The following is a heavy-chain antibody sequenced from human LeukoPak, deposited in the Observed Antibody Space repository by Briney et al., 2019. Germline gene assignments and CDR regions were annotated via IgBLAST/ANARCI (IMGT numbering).Heavy chain of an antibody. Sequence: SETLSLTCTVSGGSISSYYWSWIRQPAGKGLEWIGRIYTSGSTNYNPSLKSRVTMSVDTSKNQFSLKLSSVTAADTAVYYCAGSGSYYGPLVYWGQGTLVTVSS. CDR3: AGSGSYYGPLVY. J-gene: IGHJ4*02. V-gene: IGHV4-4*07. D-gene: IGHD1-26*01. CDR1: GGSISSYY. CDR2: IYTSGST.